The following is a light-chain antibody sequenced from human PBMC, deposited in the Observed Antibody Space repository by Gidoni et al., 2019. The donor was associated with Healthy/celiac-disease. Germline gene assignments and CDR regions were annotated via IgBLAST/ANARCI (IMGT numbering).Light chain of an antibody. CDR2: WAS. Sequence: DIVMTQSTESLAVSLGERATINCRSSQSVLYSSNNKNYLAWYQQKPGQPPKLLIYWASTRESGVPDRFSGSGSGTDFTLTISSLQAEDVAVYYCQQYYSTPGITFGQGTRLEIK. CDR1: QSVLYSSNNKNY. CDR3: QQYYSTPGIT. J-gene: IGKJ5*01. V-gene: IGKV4-1*01.